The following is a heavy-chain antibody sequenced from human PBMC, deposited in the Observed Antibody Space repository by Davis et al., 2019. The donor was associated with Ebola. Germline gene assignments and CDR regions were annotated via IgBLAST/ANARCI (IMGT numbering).Heavy chain of an antibody. CDR2: ISSSSSYI. CDR3: AKSFSSSPRLRYYYGMDV. CDR1: GFTFSRYA. D-gene: IGHD6-6*01. Sequence: GESLKISCAAPGFTFSRYAMHWVRQAPGKGLEWVSSISSSSSYIYYADSVKGRFTISRDNSKNTLYLQMNSLRAEDTAVYYCAKSFSSSPRLRYYYGMDVWGQGTTVTVSS. J-gene: IGHJ6*02. V-gene: IGHV3-21*04.